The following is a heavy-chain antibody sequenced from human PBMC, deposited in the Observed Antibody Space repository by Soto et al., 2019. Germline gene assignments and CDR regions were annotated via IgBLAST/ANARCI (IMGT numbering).Heavy chain of an antibody. J-gene: IGHJ6*02. V-gene: IGHV4-34*01. CDR3: ARGLPYDYVWGSYRSYGMDV. D-gene: IGHD3-16*02. CDR2: INHSGST. CDR1: GGSFSGYY. Sequence: LALTCAVYGGSFSGYYWSWIRQPPGKGLEWIGEINHSGSTNYNPSLKSRVTISVDTSKNQFSLKLSSVTAADTAVYYCARGLPYDYVWGSYRSYGMDVWGQGTTVTVSS.